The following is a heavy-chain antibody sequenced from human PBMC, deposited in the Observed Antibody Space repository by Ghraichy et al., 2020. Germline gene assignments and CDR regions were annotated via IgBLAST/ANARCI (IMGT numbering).Heavy chain of an antibody. D-gene: IGHD2-15*01. CDR3: AREGGNYCSGGSCSRDFDY. V-gene: IGHV3-48*02. Sequence: GESLNISCAASGFTFSNYAMDWVRQAPGKGLEWLSYITSSGSTIYYADSVKGRFTISRDNVKNSLYLQMSSLRDEDTAVYYCAREGGNYCSGGSCSRDFDYCGQGTLLTVSS. CDR2: ITSSGSTI. J-gene: IGHJ4*02. CDR1: GFTFSNYA.